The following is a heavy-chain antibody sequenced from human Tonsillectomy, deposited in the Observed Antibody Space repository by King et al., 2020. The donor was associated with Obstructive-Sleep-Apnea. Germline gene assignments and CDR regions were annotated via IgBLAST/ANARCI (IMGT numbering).Heavy chain of an antibody. CDR1: GLTFSSYA. V-gene: IGHV3-30*04. J-gene: IGHJ4*02. CDR2: ISYDGSNK. CDR3: ARATTIFGVVAG. D-gene: IGHD3-3*01. Sequence: QVQLVESGGGVVQPGRSLRLSCAASGLTFSSYAMHWVRQAPGKGLEWVAVISYDGSNKYYADSVKGRFTTSRDNSKNKVYLQMNSLRAEDTAVYYCARATTIFGVVAGWGQGTLVTVSS.